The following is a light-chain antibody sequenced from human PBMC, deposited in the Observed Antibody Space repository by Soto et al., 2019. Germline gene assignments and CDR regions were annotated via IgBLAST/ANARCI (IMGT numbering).Light chain of an antibody. CDR2: EVN. Sequence: QSVLTQPASVSGSPGQSITISCTGTSSDVGDYNYVSWYQHHPGKAPKVMIYEVNNRPSGVSDRFSGSKSGNTASLTISGLQAEDEAHYYCGSYTSSSTLNWVFGGGTKLTVL. V-gene: IGLV2-14*01. J-gene: IGLJ3*02. CDR3: GSYTSSSTLNWV. CDR1: SSDVGDYNY.